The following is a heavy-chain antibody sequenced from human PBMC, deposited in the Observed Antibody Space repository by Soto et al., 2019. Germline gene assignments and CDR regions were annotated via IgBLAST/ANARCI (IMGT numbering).Heavy chain of an antibody. CDR3: ARESEDLTSNFDY. CDR1: GFIFSDYE. J-gene: IGHJ4*02. V-gene: IGHV3-48*03. Sequence: LRLSCAASGFIFSDYEMNWVRQAPGKGLEWVSYISNSGRTIYYADSVKGRFTISRDNAKNSLYLEMNSLRAEDTAVYYCARESEDLTSNFDYWGQGTLVTVSS. CDR2: ISNSGRTI.